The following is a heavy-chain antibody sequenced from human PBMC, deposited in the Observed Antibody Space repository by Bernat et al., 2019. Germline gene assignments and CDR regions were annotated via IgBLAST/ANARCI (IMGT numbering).Heavy chain of an antibody. Sequence: EVQLLESGGGLVQPGGSLRLSCAASEFTFGSYAMTWVRQAPGKGLEWVSVITGSGATTYYVDSVKGRFTISRDNSKNTLYLQMNSLRAEDTAVYFCAKNGGRCTSGGCYDYWGQGTLVTVSS. D-gene: IGHD2-8*01. CDR1: EFTFGSYA. J-gene: IGHJ4*02. V-gene: IGHV3-23*01. CDR2: ITGSGATT. CDR3: AKNGGRCTSGGCYDY.